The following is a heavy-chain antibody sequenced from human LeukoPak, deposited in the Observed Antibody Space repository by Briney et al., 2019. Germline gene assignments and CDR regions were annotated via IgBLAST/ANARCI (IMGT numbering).Heavy chain of an antibody. V-gene: IGHV4-4*02. J-gene: IGHJ3*02. CDR2: IYHSGST. CDR1: GGPISSTTW. CDR3: ARHRLQYDSGWYEVTGSAFDI. D-gene: IGHD6-19*01. Sequence: SETLSLTCTVSGGPISSTTWWTWVRQPPGKGLEWIGEIYHSGSTNYNPSLTSRVTISVDPSKNQFSLNLSSVTAADTAVYYCARHRLQYDSGWYEVTGSAFDIWGQGTMVTVSS.